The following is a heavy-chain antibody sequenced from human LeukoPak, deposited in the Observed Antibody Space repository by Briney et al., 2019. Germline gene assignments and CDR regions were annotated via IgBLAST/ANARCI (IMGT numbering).Heavy chain of an antibody. J-gene: IGHJ4*02. CDR1: GGSISSSNW. D-gene: IGHD3-10*01. Sequence: SETPSLTCAVSGGSISSSNWWSWVRQPPVKGLEWIGEIYHSGSTNYNPSLKSRVTISVDKSKNQFSLKLSSVTAADTAVYYCRGSDSYYLDYWGQGTLATVSS. CDR2: IYHSGST. CDR3: RGSDSYYLDY. V-gene: IGHV4-4*02.